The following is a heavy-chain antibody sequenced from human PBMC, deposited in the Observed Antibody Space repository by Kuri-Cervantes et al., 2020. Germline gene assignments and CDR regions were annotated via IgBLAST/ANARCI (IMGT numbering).Heavy chain of an antibody. CDR3: AKMRSGYGDYANAFDI. D-gene: IGHD4-17*01. CDR1: GFTFSSYG. CDR2: IWYDGSNK. Sequence: GESLKISCAASGFTFSSYGMHWVRQAPGKGLEWVAVIWYDGSNKYYADSVKGRFTISRDNSKNTLYLQMNSLRAEDTAVYYCAKMRSGYGDYANAFDIWGQGTMVTVSS. V-gene: IGHV3-30*02. J-gene: IGHJ3*02.